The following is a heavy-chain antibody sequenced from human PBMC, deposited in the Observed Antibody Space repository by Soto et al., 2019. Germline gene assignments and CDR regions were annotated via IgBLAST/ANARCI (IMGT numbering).Heavy chain of an antibody. CDR2: TYYRSNWYN. V-gene: IGHV6-1*01. J-gene: IGHJ4*02. CDR3: ATWRFDS. Sequence: SQTLSLTCAISGDDVSCNNAAGNWTRLSPSRGLEWLGRTYYRSNWYNEYAVSMRGRITVNPDTSKNQFSLRLNSVTPEDAAVYYCATWRFDSWGQGTLVTVSS. CDR1: GDDVSCNNAA. D-gene: IGHD1-1*01.